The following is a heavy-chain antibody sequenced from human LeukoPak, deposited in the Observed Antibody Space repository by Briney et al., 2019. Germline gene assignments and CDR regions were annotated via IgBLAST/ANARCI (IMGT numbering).Heavy chain of an antibody. Sequence: GSSVKVSCKASGGTFISYAISWVRQAHGQGLEWMGGIIPIFGTANYAQKFQGRVTITADESTSTAYMELSSLRSEDTAVYYCARALPGGYYGSGSYLPVPDYWGQGTLVTVSS. J-gene: IGHJ4*02. D-gene: IGHD3-10*01. CDR2: IIPIFGTA. CDR1: GGTFISYA. V-gene: IGHV1-69*01. CDR3: ARALPGGYYGSGSYLPVPDY.